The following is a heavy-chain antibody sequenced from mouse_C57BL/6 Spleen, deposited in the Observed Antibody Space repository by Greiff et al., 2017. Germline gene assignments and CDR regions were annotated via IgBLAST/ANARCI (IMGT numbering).Heavy chain of an antibody. V-gene: IGHV1-76*01. Sequence: VQLQQSGAELVRPGASVKLSCKASGYTFTDYYINWVKQRPGQGLEWIARIYPGSGNTYYNEKFKGKATLTAEKSSSTAYMQLSSLTSEDSAVYFCARGGSYYYGSSYREYYAMDYWGQGTSVTVSS. CDR3: ARGGSYYYGSSYREYYAMDY. CDR1: GYTFTDYY. D-gene: IGHD1-1*01. CDR2: IYPGSGNT. J-gene: IGHJ4*01.